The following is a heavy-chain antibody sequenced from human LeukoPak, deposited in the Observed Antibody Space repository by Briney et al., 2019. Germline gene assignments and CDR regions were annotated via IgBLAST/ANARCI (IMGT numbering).Heavy chain of an antibody. CDR2: INSDGSST. CDR1: GFTFSSYW. J-gene: IGHJ4*02. CDR3: AKDRILIAAAGTVDY. D-gene: IGHD6-13*01. V-gene: IGHV3-74*01. Sequence: GGSLRLSCAASGFTFSSYWMHWVRQAPGKGLVWVSRINSDGSSTSYADSVKGRFTISRDNAKNTLHLQMNSLRAEDTAVYYCAKDRILIAAAGTVDYWGQGTQVTVSS.